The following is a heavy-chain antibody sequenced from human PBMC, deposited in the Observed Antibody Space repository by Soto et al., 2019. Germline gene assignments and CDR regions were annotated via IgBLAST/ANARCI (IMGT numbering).Heavy chain of an antibody. Sequence: KGLVWVSRIDSDGSSTTYADSVKGRFTISRDNAKNTLYLQMNSLRAEDTDVFFCLQAEHGIRGLCTVSAFRRNRSPDL. J-gene: IGHJ2*01. D-gene: IGHD1-1*01. CDR2: IDSDGSST. V-gene: IGHV3-74*01. CDR3: LQAEHGIRGLCTVSAFRRNRSPDL.